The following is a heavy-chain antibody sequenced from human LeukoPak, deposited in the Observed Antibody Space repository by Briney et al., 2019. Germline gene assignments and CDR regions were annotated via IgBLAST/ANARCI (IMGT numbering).Heavy chain of an antibody. Sequence: SETLSLTCAVYGGSFSGYYWSWIRQPPGKGLEWIGEINHSGSTNYNPSLKSRVTISVDTSKNQFSLKLSSVTAADTAVYYCARGRRYGDYYDYWGQGTLVTVSS. D-gene: IGHD4-17*01. V-gene: IGHV4-34*01. J-gene: IGHJ4*02. CDR2: INHSGST. CDR1: GGSFSGYY. CDR3: ARGRRYGDYYDY.